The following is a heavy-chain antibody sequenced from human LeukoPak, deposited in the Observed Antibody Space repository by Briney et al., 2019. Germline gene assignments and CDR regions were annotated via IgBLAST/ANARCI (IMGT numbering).Heavy chain of an antibody. CDR3: ARDGGYSYGYGPTHFDY. D-gene: IGHD5-18*01. CDR1: GFTFSTYG. CDR2: ISSSGSTI. Sequence: GGSLRLSCAASGFTFSTYGMSWVRQAPGKGLEWVSYISSSGSTIYYADSVKGRFTISRDNAKNSLYLQMNSLRAEDTAVYYCARDGGYSYGYGPTHFDYWGQGTLVTVSS. J-gene: IGHJ4*02. V-gene: IGHV3-48*04.